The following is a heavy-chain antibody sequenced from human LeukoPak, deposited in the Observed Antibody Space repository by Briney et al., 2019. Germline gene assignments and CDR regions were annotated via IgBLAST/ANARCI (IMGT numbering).Heavy chain of an antibody. Sequence: GGSLRLSCAASGFTVSSNYMSWVRQAPGKGLEWVSGISGSGGRTDYADSVKGRFTISRDNSKNTLYLQMNSLRVEDTAVYYCAKGGAIFGVVIHWFDPWGQGTLVIVSS. CDR3: AKGGAIFGVVIHWFDP. V-gene: IGHV3-23*01. D-gene: IGHD3-3*01. J-gene: IGHJ5*02. CDR1: GFTVSSNY. CDR2: ISGSGGRT.